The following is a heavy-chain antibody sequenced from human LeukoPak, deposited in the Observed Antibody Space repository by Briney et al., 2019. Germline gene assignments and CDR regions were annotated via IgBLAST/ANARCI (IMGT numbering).Heavy chain of an antibody. CDR1: GYSISSDYY. Sequence: SETLSLTCTVSGYSISSDYYWGWIRQPPGKGLEWIGTIYHSGSTYYNPSLKSRVTISVDTSKNQFSLRLSSVTAADTAIYYYASRTARDSIFYYYHSSGYFDCWGQGILVTVSS. CDR2: IYHSGST. J-gene: IGHJ4*02. V-gene: IGHV4-38-2*02. D-gene: IGHD3-22*01. CDR3: ASRTARDSIFYYYHSSGYFDC.